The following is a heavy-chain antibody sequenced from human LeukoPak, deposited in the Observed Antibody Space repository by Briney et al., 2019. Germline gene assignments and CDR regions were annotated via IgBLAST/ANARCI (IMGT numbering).Heavy chain of an antibody. CDR2: IYPGDSDT. CDR3: ARHIYYGSGIPSPFFDY. CDR1: GSIFTSYW. D-gene: IGHD3-10*01. Sequence: GESLQISCKGSGSIFTSYWIGWVRQLPGKGLEWMGIIYPGDSDTRYSPSFQGQVTISADKSISTAYLQWSSLRASDTAMYYCARHIYYGSGIPSPFFDYWGQGTLVTVSS. V-gene: IGHV5-51*01. J-gene: IGHJ4*02.